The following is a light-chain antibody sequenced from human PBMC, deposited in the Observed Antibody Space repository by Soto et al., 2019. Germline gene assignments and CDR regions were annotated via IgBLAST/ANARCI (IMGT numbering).Light chain of an antibody. CDR3: QQCRKWPLT. Sequence: EIVMTQSPSTLYKSPWDGATLSCKAGQNVYNNLAWYQQRPGQPPRLLIYDASTRATGISARFSGSGYGTEFTLTISSLQSEDFAVYFCQQCRKWPLTFGGGTKVDIK. J-gene: IGKJ4*01. CDR2: DAS. CDR1: QNVYNN. V-gene: IGKV3-15*01.